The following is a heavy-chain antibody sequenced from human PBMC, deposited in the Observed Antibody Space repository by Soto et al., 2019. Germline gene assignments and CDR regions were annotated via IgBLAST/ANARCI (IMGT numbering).Heavy chain of an antibody. CDR3: AREPRGAAAPLFGMDV. Sequence: SETLSLTCTVSGASLNSGGYYWSWIRQHPGKGLEWIGYISHSGSTYFNPSLKSRVTMSVDTSKNQFSLKLSSLTAADTAVYYCAREPRGAAAPLFGMDVCGQGSKVIASS. V-gene: IGHV4-31*03. CDR2: ISHSGST. J-gene: IGHJ6*02. D-gene: IGHD6-13*01. CDR1: GASLNSGGYY.